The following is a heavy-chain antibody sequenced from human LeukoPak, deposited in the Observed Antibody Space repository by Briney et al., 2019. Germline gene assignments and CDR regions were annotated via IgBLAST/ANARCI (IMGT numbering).Heavy chain of an antibody. CDR2: IYYSGST. CDR3: AREGTMVRGLAFDI. Sequence: SETLSLTCTVSGGSISSYYWSWIRQPPGKGLKWIGYIYYSGSTNYNPSLKSRVTISVATSKKQFSLRLNSVTAADTAVYYCAREGTMVRGLAFDIWGQGTMVTVSS. CDR1: GGSISSYY. J-gene: IGHJ3*02. D-gene: IGHD3-10*01. V-gene: IGHV4-59*01.